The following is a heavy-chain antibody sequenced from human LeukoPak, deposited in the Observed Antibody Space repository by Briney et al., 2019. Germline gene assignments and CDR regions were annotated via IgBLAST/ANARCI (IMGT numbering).Heavy chain of an antibody. CDR3: ARDISGKKGYSYYGMDV. CDR1: GFTFSSYG. D-gene: IGHD4-23*01. V-gene: IGHV3-33*01. J-gene: IGHJ6*01. CDR2: IRYDGSNK. Sequence: GGSLRLSCAASGFTFSSYGMQWVRQAPGKGLEWVAVIRYDGSNKYYADSVKGRFTISRDNSKNTLYLQMNSLRAEDTAVYYCARDISGKKGYSYYGMDVWGQGTT.